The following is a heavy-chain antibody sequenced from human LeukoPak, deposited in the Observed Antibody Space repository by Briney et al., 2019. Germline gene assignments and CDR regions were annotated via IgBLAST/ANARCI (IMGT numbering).Heavy chain of an antibody. V-gene: IGHV3-23*01. J-gene: IGHJ4*02. D-gene: IGHD3-10*01. CDR1: GFTFSSYA. CDR2: ISGSGGST. Sequence: GGSLRLSCAASGFTFSSYAMSWVRQAPGKGLEWVSAISGSGGSTYYADSVKGRFTISRDNSKNTLYLQMNSLRGEDTAVYYCARLKFISPYYFDYWGQGILVTVSS. CDR3: ARLKFISPYYFDY.